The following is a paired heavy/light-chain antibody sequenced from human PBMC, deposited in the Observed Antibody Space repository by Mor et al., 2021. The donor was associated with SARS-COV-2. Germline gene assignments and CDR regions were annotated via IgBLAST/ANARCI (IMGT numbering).Light chain of an antibody. CDR3: MQALQRGT. Sequence: DIVMTQSPLSLPVTPGEPASISCRSSQSLLHSNGYNYLDWYLQKPGKSPQLLIYLGSNRASGVPDRFSGSGSGTDFTLKISRVEAEDVGVYYCMQALQRGTFGQGTKVEIK. V-gene: IGKV2-28*01. J-gene: IGKJ1*01. CDR2: LGS. CDR1: QSLLHSNGYNY.
Heavy chain of an antibody. D-gene: IGHD2-2*02. V-gene: IGHV3-15*01. CDR1: GFTFSNAW. Sequence: EVQLVESGGGLVKPGGSLRLSCAASGFTFSNAWMSWVRQAPGKGLEWVGRIKSKTDGGTTDYAAPVKGRFTISRDDSKNTLYLQMNSLKTEDTAVYYCTTGRLVVPAAIRDYYGMDVWGQGTTVTVSS. CDR3: TTGRLVVPAAIRDYYGMDV. CDR2: IKSKTDGGTT. J-gene: IGHJ6*02.